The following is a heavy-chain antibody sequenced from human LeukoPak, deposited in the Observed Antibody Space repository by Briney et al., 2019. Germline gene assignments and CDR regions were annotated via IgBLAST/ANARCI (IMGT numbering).Heavy chain of an antibody. V-gene: IGHV3-7*03. Sequence: GGSLRLSCAASRFTFSSYWMSWVRQTPGKGLEWVANIKQDGSEKYYVDSVKGRFTISRDNAKKSLYLQMNSLRAEDTAVYYCARDRRIWGQGTLVTVSS. CDR2: IKQDGSEK. CDR3: ARDRRI. J-gene: IGHJ4*02. CDR1: RFTFSSYW. D-gene: IGHD2/OR15-2a*01.